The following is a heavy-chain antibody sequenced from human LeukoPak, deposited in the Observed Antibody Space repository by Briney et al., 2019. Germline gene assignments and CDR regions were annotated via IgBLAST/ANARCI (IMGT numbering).Heavy chain of an antibody. CDR3: ARRRVTDYSYAFDI. D-gene: IGHD2-21*02. CDR1: GYFISSAYN. V-gene: IGHV4-38-2*01. CDR2: IYHSGST. J-gene: IGHJ3*02. Sequence: SETLSLTCAVSGYFISSAYNWDWIRQPPGKGLEWIGSIYHSGSTYYNPTLKSRVTISVDTSKNQFSLKLSSVTAADTAVYYCARRRVTDYSYAFDIWGQGTMVTVSS.